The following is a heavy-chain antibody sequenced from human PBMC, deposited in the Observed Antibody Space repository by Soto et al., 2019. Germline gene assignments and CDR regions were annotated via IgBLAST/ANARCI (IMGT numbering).Heavy chain of an antibody. CDR1: GFTFNRYT. V-gene: IGHV3-30-3*01. D-gene: IGHD5-18*01. Sequence: PGGSPRLSCAASGFTFNRYTIYWVRQTPGKGLEWVAAISYDGSNKYYADSVKGRFTISRDNSKNTVYVQMNSLRAEDTAVYYCARERVDTAEFYYWGQGTLVTVSS. J-gene: IGHJ4*02. CDR3: ARERVDTAEFYY. CDR2: ISYDGSNK.